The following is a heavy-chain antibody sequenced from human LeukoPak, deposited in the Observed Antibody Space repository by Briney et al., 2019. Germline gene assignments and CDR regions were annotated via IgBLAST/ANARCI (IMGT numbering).Heavy chain of an antibody. J-gene: IGHJ5*02. CDR3: ARGVLYGYCSSTSCSCWFDP. Sequence: SQTLSLTCTVSGGSISSGGYYWSWIRQHPGKGLEWIGYIYYSGSTYYNPSLKSRVTISVDTSKNQFSLKLSSVTAADTAVYYCARGVLYGYCSSTSCSCWFDPWGQGTLVTVSS. D-gene: IGHD2-2*01. CDR1: GGSISSGGYY. CDR2: IYYSGST. V-gene: IGHV4-31*03.